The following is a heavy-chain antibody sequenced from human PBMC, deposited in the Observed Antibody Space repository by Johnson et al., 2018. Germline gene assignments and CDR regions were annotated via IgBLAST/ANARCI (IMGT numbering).Heavy chain of an antibody. CDR3: ARGNGHGFDM. Sequence: QVQLVQSGGGVVQPGTSLRLSCGVSGVTLSNSIMHWVRQAPGKGLEWVALISQDEMNKQYGDSARDRFTISRDNAKNTLFLQMNSLRVDDTAVFYCARGNGHGFDMWGQGTMVAVSS. J-gene: IGHJ3*02. CDR2: ISQDEMNK. V-gene: IGHV3-30*03. CDR1: GVTLSNSI. D-gene: IGHD2-8*01.